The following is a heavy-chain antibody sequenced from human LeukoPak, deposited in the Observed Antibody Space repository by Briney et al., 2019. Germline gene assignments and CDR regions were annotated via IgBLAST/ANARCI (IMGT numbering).Heavy chain of an antibody. Sequence: GGTLRLSCAASGFTFSSYSINWVRQAPGKGLEWVSSISISSSYIYYADSVKGRFTISRDNAKNSLYLQMHSRIAEDTAVYYWASGAPGAFDIWGQGTMVTVSS. V-gene: IGHV3-21*01. J-gene: IGHJ3*02. CDR2: ISISSSYI. CDR1: GFTFSSYS. D-gene: IGHD7-27*01. CDR3: ASGAPGAFDI.